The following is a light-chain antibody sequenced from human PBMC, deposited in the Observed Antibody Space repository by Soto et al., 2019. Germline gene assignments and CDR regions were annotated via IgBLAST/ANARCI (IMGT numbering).Light chain of an antibody. V-gene: IGLV2-14*01. CDR3: ISYTSSSTWV. CDR2: DVS. Sequence: QSALTQPASVSGSPGQSITISCTGTSSDVGGYNYVSWYQQHPGKVPKLMIYDVSDRPSGVSNRFSGSKSGNTASLTISGLQAEDEADYYCISYTSSSTWVFGGGTKFTVL. J-gene: IGLJ3*02. CDR1: SSDVGGYNY.